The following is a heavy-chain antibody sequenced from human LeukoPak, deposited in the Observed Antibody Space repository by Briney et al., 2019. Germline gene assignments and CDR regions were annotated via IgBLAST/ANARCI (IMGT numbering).Heavy chain of an antibody. J-gene: IGHJ4*02. CDR1: GFTFSFYA. Sequence: GGSLRLSCAASGFTFSFYAMSWVRQAPGKGLEWVSAISGSGGSTYHADSVKGRFTIPRDNSKNTLYLQMNSLRAEDTAVYYCTKRIFRAVITHFDHWGQGTLVTVSS. CDR3: TKRIFRAVITHFDH. D-gene: IGHD3-10*01. CDR2: ISGSGGST. V-gene: IGHV3-23*01.